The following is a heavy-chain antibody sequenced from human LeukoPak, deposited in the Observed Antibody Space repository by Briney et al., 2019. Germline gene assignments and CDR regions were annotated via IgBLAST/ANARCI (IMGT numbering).Heavy chain of an antibody. CDR2: INHSGST. CDR1: GGSFSGYY. CDR3: ARVPSYYYDSSGYNGNWFDP. V-gene: IGHV4-34*01. D-gene: IGHD3-22*01. Sequence: SETLSFTCAVYGGSFSGYYWSWIRQPPGKGLEWIGEINHSGSTNYNPSLKSRVTISVDTSKNQFSLKLSSVTAADTAVYYCARVPSYYYDSSGYNGNWFDPWGQGTLVTVSS. J-gene: IGHJ5*02.